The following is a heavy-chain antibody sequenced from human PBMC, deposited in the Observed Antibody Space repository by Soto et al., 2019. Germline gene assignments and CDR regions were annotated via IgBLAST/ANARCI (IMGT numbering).Heavy chain of an antibody. V-gene: IGHV3-30*18. D-gene: IGHD2-15*01. CDR3: AKLVVVVANRTNYGMDV. J-gene: IGHJ6*02. CDR2: ISYDGSNK. CDR1: GFTFSSYG. Sequence: GGSLRLSCAASGFTFSSYGMHWVRQAPGKGLEWVAVISYDGSNKYYADSVKGRFTISRDNSKNTLYLQMNSLRAEDTAVYYCAKLVVVVANRTNYGMDVWGQGTTVTVSS.